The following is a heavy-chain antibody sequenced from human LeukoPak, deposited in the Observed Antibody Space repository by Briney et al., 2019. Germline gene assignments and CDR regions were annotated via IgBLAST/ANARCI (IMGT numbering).Heavy chain of an antibody. CDR1: GITFSSYG. D-gene: IGHD3-16*01. J-gene: IGHJ4*02. CDR2: ISYDGSYK. CDR3: AKDDRGYYFDY. V-gene: IGHV3-30*18. Sequence: PGGSLRLSCAASGITFSSYGMPWVRQAPGKGLEWVAIISYDGSYKYYADSVKGRFTISRDNSKNTLSLQMNSLRAEDTAVYYCAKDDRGYYFDYWGQGTLVTVSS.